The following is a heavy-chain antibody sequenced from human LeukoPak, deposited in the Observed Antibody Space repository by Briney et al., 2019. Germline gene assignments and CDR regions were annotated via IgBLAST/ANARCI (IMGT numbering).Heavy chain of an antibody. CDR3: AREATVVGATII. V-gene: IGHV4-4*07. Sequence: SETLSLTCTVSGDSVSTYYWSWIRQSAGKGLEWIGHISTSGSTTYNPSLKSRVSMSEDTSKKQFSLNLSSVTAADAAVYYCAREATVVGATIIWGQGALVTVSS. CDR2: ISTSGST. D-gene: IGHD1-26*01. CDR1: GDSVSTYY. J-gene: IGHJ4*02.